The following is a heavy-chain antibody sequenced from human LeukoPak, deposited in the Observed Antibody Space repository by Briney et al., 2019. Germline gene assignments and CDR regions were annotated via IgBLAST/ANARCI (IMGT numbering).Heavy chain of an antibody. CDR2: INSDGSST. CDR1: GFTFSSYW. J-gene: IGHJ4*02. V-gene: IGHV3-74*01. D-gene: IGHD3-9*01. Sequence: GGSLRLSCAASGFTFSSYWMHWVRQAPGKGLVWVSRINSDGSSTSYADSVKGRFTISRDNAKNTLYLQMNSLRAEDTAVYYCARAPRDGYFDWLSFKNWGQGTLVTVPS. CDR3: ARAPRDGYFDWLSFKN.